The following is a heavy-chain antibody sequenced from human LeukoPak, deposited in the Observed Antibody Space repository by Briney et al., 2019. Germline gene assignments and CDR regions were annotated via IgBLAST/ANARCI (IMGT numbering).Heavy chain of an antibody. CDR1: GSRSTKNW. Sequence: GESLKFSCKASGSRSTKNWSGWVRRMHGKGREWMGIIYPGDSDTIYRPSSQGQVTISADKSISIAYLQWSSLKASDTAIYYGARLKRDGYNFDYWGQGTLVTVSS. D-gene: IGHD5-24*01. CDR3: ARLKRDGYNFDY. V-gene: IGHV5-51*01. J-gene: IGHJ4*02. CDR2: IYPGDSDT.